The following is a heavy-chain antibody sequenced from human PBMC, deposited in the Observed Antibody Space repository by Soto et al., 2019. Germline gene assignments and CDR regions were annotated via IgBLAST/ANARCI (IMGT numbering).Heavy chain of an antibody. CDR1: GFTFSSYA. Sequence: VGSLRLSCAASGFTFSSYAMSWVRKAPGKGLEWVSAISGSGGSTYYADSVKGRFTISRDNSKNTLYLQMNSLRAEDTAVYYCAKDSSGYSSPPPYYYYYGMDVWVQGTTVTVSS. V-gene: IGHV3-23*01. D-gene: IGHD3-22*01. CDR2: ISGSGGST. CDR3: AKDSSGYSSPPPYYYYYGMDV. J-gene: IGHJ6*02.